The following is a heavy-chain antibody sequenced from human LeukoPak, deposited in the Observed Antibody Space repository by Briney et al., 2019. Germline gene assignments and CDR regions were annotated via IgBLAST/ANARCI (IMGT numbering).Heavy chain of an antibody. CDR1: GFTFSSYA. Sequence: GESLKISCAASGFTFSSYALTWVRQAPGKGLEWVSSISDSGDRTHYADSVKGRFTISRVNSKNTLFLQMSNLRTEDTAVYYCANSSLAWGQGTLVTVSS. V-gene: IGHV3-23*01. D-gene: IGHD6-6*01. CDR2: ISDSGDRT. CDR3: ANSSLA. J-gene: IGHJ4*02.